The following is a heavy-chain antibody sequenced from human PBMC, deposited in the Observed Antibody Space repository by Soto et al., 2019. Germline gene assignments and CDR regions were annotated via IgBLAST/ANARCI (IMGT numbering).Heavy chain of an antibody. CDR1: GDSVSTNSAT. V-gene: IGHV6-1*01. Sequence: SQTLSLTCAISGDSVSTNSATWDWIRQSSSRGLEWLGRTYYRSKWYNDYAVSVKGRITINPDTSNNQLSLQLNSVTPDDTAVYYCARLIGNSWLDSWGQGTLVPVSS. CDR3: ARLIGNSWLDS. J-gene: IGHJ5*01. D-gene: IGHD2-8*01. CDR2: TYYRSKWYN.